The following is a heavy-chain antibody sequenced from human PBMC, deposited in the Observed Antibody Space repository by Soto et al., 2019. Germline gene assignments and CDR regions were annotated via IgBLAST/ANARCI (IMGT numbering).Heavy chain of an antibody. CDR3: ARPVRYGSGRSWFDP. CDR1: GGSFSGYY. V-gene: IGHV4-34*01. CDR2: INHSGST. J-gene: IGHJ5*02. D-gene: IGHD3-10*01. Sequence: QVQLQQWGAGLLKPSETLSLTCAVYGGSFSGYYWSWIRQPPGKGLEWIGEINHSGSTNHNPSLKSGVTISVDTSKTQFSLKLSSVTAADTAVYYCARPVRYGSGRSWFDPWGKGTLVTVSS.